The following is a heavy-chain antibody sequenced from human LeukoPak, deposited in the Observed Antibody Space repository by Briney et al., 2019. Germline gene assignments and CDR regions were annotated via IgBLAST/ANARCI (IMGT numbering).Heavy chain of an antibody. CDR1: GFTFSSYE. Sequence: GGSLRLSCAASGFTFSSYEMNWVRQAPGKGLEWVSYISSSGSTIYYADSVKGRFTISRDNAKNSLYLQMNSLRAEDTAVYYCTRSFRLELDNSGYYYYWGQGTLVTVSS. D-gene: IGHD3-22*01. CDR3: TRSFRLELDNSGYYYY. CDR2: ISSSGSTI. J-gene: IGHJ4*02. V-gene: IGHV3-48*03.